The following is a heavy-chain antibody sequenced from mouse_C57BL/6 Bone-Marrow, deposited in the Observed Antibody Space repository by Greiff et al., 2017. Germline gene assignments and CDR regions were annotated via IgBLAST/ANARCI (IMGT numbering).Heavy chain of an antibody. D-gene: IGHD2-10*02. CDR1: GYSITSGYY. V-gene: IGHV3-6*01. J-gene: IGHJ4*01. CDR3: ATLEDY. Sequence: EVKVEESGPGLVKPSQSLSLTCSVTGYSITSGYYWNWIRQFPGNKLEWMGYISYDGSNNYNPSLKNRISITRDTSQNQFFLKLNSVTTEDTATYYCATLEDYWGQGTSVTVSS. CDR2: ISYDGSN.